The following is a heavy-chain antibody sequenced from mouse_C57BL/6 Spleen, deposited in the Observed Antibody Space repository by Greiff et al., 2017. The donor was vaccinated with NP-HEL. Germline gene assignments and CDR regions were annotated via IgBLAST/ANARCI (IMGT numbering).Heavy chain of an antibody. CDR1: GFTFTDYY. CDR2: VYPYNGGT. V-gene: IGHV1-36*01. CDR3: AFYSNYADWYFDV. J-gene: IGHJ1*03. D-gene: IGHD2-5*01. Sequence: VQLKESGPVLVKPGPSVKISCKASGFTFTDYYMHWVKQSHGKSLEWIGLVYPYNGGTSYNQKFKGKATLTVDTSSSTAYMELNSLTSEDSAVYYCAFYSNYADWYFDVWGTGTTVTVSS.